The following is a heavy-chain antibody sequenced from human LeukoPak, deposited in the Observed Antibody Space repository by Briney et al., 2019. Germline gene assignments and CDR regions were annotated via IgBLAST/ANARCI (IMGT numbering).Heavy chain of an antibody. CDR2: IRAYNGNT. D-gene: IGHD3-22*01. CDR1: GYTFTIYG. Sequence: GASVTVSCKASGYTFTIYGISWVRQAPGQGLEWMGWIRAYNGNTNYAQKLQGRVTMTTDTSTSTAYMELRSLRSDDTAVYYCARGGDYYDRPGEDYWGQGTLVTVSS. CDR3: ARGGDYYDRPGEDY. J-gene: IGHJ4*02. V-gene: IGHV1-18*01.